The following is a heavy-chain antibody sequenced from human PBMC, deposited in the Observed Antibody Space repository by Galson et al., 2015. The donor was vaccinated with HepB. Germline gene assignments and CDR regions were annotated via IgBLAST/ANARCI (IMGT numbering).Heavy chain of an antibody. CDR2: IGGSGGTT. D-gene: IGHD3-3*01. Sequence: SLRLSCAASGVTFSTYDMNWVRQAPGKGLEWVSTIGGSGGTTYYADPVKGRFTISRDNSKNTLYLQLNSLRAEDTAMYYCAKTGDFLYYFGSWGQGTLVTVSS. V-gene: IGHV3-23*01. J-gene: IGHJ4*02. CDR3: AKTGDFLYYFGS. CDR1: GVTFSTYD.